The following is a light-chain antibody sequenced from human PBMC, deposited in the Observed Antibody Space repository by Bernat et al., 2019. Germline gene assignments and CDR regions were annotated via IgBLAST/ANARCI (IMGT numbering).Light chain of an antibody. Sequence: QSALTQPRSVSGSPGQSVALSCTGTSSDVGGFDFVSWYQHHPGKAPKVIIYEVAKRPSGVPDRFSGSKSGNTASLTITGLQPEDEVDYYCCSYAGSYNWVFGGGTMLTVL. V-gene: IGLV2-11*01. CDR2: EVA. CDR3: CSYAGSYNWV. CDR1: SSDVGGFDF. J-gene: IGLJ3*02.